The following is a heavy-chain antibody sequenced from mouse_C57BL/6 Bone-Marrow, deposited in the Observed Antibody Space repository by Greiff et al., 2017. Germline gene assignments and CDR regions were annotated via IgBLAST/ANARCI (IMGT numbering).Heavy chain of an antibody. V-gene: IGHV1-59*01. J-gene: IGHJ4*01. CDR3: ARWRGYGSSYDYYAMDY. Sequence: VQLQQPGAELVRPGTSVKLSCKASGYTFTSYWMHWVKQRPGQGLEWIGVIDPSDSYTNYNQKFKGKATLTVDTSSSTAYMQLSSLTSEDSAFYYCARWRGYGSSYDYYAMDYWGQGTSVTVSS. CDR1: GYTFTSYW. CDR2: IDPSDSYT. D-gene: IGHD1-1*01.